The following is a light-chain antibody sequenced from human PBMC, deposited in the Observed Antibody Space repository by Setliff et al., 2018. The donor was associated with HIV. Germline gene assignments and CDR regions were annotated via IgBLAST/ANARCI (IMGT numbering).Light chain of an antibody. J-gene: IGKJ2*01. CDR1: QGIGNS. CDR2: AAS. CDR3: LQHSSYPYT. V-gene: IGKV1-17*03. Sequence: DIQMTQSPSALSASVGDRVTITCRASQGIGNSLAWFQQIPGKVPKRLIYAASTLHTGVPSRFSGSGSGTEFTLTISGLQPEDFATYYCLQHSSYPYTFGRGTKVDMK.